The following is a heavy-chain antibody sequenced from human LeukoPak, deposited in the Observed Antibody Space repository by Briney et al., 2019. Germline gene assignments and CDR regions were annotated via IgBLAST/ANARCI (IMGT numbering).Heavy chain of an antibody. V-gene: IGHV4-59*01. J-gene: IGHJ4*02. Sequence: SETLSLTCTVSGGSINSYYCSWIRQPPGKRLEWVGYIYYSGSTNYKPSLKRRVTISVDTSKNQFSLKVSSVTAADTAVYYCASSRSSSGWSLIDYWGKGALVTVSS. CDR1: GGSINSYY. D-gene: IGHD6-19*01. CDR2: IYYSGST. CDR3: ASSRSSSGWSLIDY.